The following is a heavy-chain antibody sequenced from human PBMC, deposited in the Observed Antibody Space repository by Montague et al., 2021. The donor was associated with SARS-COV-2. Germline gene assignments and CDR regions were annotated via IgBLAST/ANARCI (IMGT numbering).Heavy chain of an antibody. D-gene: IGHD3-10*01. J-gene: IGHJ6*03. Sequence: SETLSITCAVYGGSFSGYYWNWIRQPPGKGLEWIGEINHGGSTNYNPSLKSRLTISTDPSKNQFSLKLTSVAAADTAVYYCARLRDGVVPSPILGVGPYYSYYFMDVWGKGTTVTVSS. V-gene: IGHV4-34*01. CDR3: ARLRDGVVPSPILGVGPYYSYYFMDV. CDR2: INHGGST. CDR1: GGSFSGYY.